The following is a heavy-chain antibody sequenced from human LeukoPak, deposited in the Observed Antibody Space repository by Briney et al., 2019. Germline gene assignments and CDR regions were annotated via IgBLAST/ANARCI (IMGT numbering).Heavy chain of an antibody. D-gene: IGHD4-11*01. Sequence: ASVKVSCKASGYTFTSYYMHWVRQAPGQGLGWMGIINPSGGSTSYAQKFQGRVTMTRDMSTSTVYMELSSLRSEDTAVYYCARVMTTYNWFDPWGQGTLVTVSS. V-gene: IGHV1-46*01. J-gene: IGHJ5*02. CDR2: INPSGGST. CDR1: GYTFTSYY. CDR3: ARVMTTYNWFDP.